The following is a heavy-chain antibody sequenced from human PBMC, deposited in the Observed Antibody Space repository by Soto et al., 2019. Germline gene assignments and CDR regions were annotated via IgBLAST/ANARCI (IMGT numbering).Heavy chain of an antibody. V-gene: IGHV1-69*06. D-gene: IGHD1-26*01. CDR1: GGTFSSYA. CDR2: IIPIFGTA. Sequence: QVQLVQSGAEVKKPGSSVKVSCKASGGTFSSYAISWVRQAPGQGLEWLGGIIPIFGTANYAQKFQGRVTITADKSTSTAYMELSSLRSEDTAVYYCARECRGEGATTWFDPWGQGTLVTVSS. J-gene: IGHJ5*02. CDR3: ARECRGEGATTWFDP.